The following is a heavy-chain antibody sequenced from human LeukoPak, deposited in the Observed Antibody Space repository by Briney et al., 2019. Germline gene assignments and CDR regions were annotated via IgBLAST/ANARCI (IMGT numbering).Heavy chain of an antibody. D-gene: IGHD5-12*01. Sequence: PSETLSLTCTVSGGSISSSSYYWGWIRQPPGKGLEWIGSIYYSGSTYYNPSPKSRVTISVDTSKNQFSLKLSSVTAADTAVYYCAATRVYYYYMDVWGKGTTVTVSS. CDR1: GGSISSSSYY. CDR3: AATRVYYYYMDV. V-gene: IGHV4-39*01. CDR2: IYYSGST. J-gene: IGHJ6*03.